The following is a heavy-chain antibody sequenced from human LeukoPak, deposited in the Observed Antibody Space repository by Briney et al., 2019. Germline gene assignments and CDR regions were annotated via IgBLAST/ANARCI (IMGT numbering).Heavy chain of an antibody. CDR2: IWYDGSNK. J-gene: IGHJ4*02. D-gene: IGHD2-2*01. CDR3: ARESGPMDY. CDR1: GFTFNSYS. Sequence: PGGSLRLSCAASGFTFNSYSMHWVRQAPGKGLEWVAVIWYDGSNKYYADSVKGRFTISRDNSKNTLYLQMNSLRAEDTAVYYCARESGPMDYWGQGTLVTVSS. V-gene: IGHV3-33*08.